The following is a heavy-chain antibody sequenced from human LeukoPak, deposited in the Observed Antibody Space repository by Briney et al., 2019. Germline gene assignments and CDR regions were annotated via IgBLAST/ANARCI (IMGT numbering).Heavy chain of an antibody. V-gene: IGHV1-24*01. CDR2: FDPEDGET. CDR1: GYTLTELS. D-gene: IGHD3-10*01. Sequence: ASVKVSCRVSGYTLTELSMHWVRQAPGKGLEWMGGFDPEDGETIYAQKFQGRVTMTEDTSTDTAYMELSSLRSEDTAVYYCATLLAIRGAFDYWGQGTLVTVSS. CDR3: ATLLAIRGAFDY. J-gene: IGHJ4*02.